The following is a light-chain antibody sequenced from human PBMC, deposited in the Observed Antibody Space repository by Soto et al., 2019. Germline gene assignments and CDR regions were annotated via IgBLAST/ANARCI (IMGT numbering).Light chain of an antibody. CDR1: QGLTSNF. Sequence: EIVLTQSPGTLSLSPGERATLSCRASQGLTSNFLAWYQQKPGQAPSLLIYGASNRATGVPDRFSGGGSGTDFTLTISRLEPEDFAVYYCQHYGRSPITFGQGTRLEIK. CDR3: QHYGRSPIT. CDR2: GAS. V-gene: IGKV3-20*01. J-gene: IGKJ5*01.